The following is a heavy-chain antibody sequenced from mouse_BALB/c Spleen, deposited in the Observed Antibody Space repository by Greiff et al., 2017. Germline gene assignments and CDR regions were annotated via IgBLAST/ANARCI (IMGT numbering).Heavy chain of an antibody. D-gene: IGHD1-2*01. V-gene: IGHV1-69*02. J-gene: IGHJ4*01. CDR3: ARRTTATRNYAMDY. CDR1: GYTFTSYW. CDR2: IDPSDSYT. Sequence: QVQLQQPGAELVKPGASVKLSCKASGYTFTSYWMHWVKQRPGQGLEWIGEIDPSDSYTNYNQKFKGKATLTVDKSSSTAYMQLSSLTSEDSAVYYCARRTTATRNYAMDYWGQGTSVTVSS.